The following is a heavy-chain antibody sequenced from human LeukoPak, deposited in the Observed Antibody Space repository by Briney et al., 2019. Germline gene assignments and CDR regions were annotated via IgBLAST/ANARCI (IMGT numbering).Heavy chain of an antibody. V-gene: IGHV4-59*01. CDR3: ARATTTFDD. Sequence: SETLSLTCSVSGGSISSYYWSWIRQPPGKGTEWIGYISDSGSTNYKPSLNTRVTISLDTSKNQFTLRLTSVTTAHTAVYFCARATTTFDDWGPGTLVTVSS. D-gene: IGHD4-11*01. CDR1: GGSISSYY. CDR2: ISDSGST. J-gene: IGHJ4*02.